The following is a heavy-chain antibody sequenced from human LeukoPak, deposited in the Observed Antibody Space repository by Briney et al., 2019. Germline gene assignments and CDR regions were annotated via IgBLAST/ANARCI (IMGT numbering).Heavy chain of an antibody. CDR1: GGSISSGSYY. J-gene: IGHJ4*02. D-gene: IGHD3-22*01. CDR3: ARMYDSSGYYYPFDY. Sequence: SETLSLTCTVSGGSISSGSYYWSWIRQPAGKGLEWIGRIYTTGSTNYNPSLKSRVTISADTSKNHFSLKLSSVTAADTAVYYCARMYDSSGYYYPFDYWGQGTLVTVSS. V-gene: IGHV4-61*02. CDR2: IYTTGST.